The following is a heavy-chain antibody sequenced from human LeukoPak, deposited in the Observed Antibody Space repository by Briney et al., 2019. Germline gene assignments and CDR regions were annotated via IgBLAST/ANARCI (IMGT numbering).Heavy chain of an antibody. J-gene: IGHJ4*02. CDR1: GGTFSSYA. V-gene: IGHV1-69*13. CDR2: IIPIFGTA. D-gene: IGHD5-18*01. Sequence: GASVNVSCKASGGTFSSYAISWVRQAPGQGLEWMGGIIPIFGTANYAQKFQGRVTITADESTSTAYMELSSLRSEDTAVYYCARGYSYGSAPIDYWGQGTLVTVSS. CDR3: ARGYSYGSAPIDY.